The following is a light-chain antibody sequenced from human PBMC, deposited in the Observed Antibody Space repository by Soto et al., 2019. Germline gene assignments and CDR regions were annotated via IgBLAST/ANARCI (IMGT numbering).Light chain of an antibody. V-gene: IGLV2-14*01. CDR1: SSDVGGYNY. J-gene: IGLJ2*01. Sequence: QAVVTQPASVSGSPGQSITISCTGTSSDVGGYNYVSWYQQHPGKAPKLMIYDVSNRPSGVSNRFSGSKSGNTASLTISGLQAEDEADYYCSSYTSSSTLGFGGGTKVTVL. CDR2: DVS. CDR3: SSYTSSSTLG.